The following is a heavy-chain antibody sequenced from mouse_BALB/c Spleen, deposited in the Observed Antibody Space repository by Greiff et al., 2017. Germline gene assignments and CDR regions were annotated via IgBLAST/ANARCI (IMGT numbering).Heavy chain of an antibody. V-gene: IGHV14-3*02. Sequence: EVQGVESGAELVKPGASVKLSCTASGFNIKDTYMHWVKQRPEQGLEWIGRIDPANGNTKYDPKFQGKATITADTSSNTAYLQLSSLTSEDTAVYYCVRPDYWGQGTTLTVSS. CDR1: GFNIKDTY. CDR2: IDPANGNT. J-gene: IGHJ2*01. CDR3: VRPDY.